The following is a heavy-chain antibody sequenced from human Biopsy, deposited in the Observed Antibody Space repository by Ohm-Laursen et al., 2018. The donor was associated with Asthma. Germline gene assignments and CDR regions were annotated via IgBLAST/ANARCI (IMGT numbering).Heavy chain of an antibody. CDR3: ARAYGGSFFSGAFDI. Sequence: SLRLSCTASGFTFSNYGMHWVRQAPGKGLDWVAVISFDGSNKNYTDSVKGRFTISRDNSKNTMYLEMNSLRAEDTAVYYCARAYGGSFFSGAFDIWGQGTMVTVSS. CDR1: GFTFSNYG. J-gene: IGHJ3*02. CDR2: ISFDGSNK. D-gene: IGHD4-23*01. V-gene: IGHV3-30*03.